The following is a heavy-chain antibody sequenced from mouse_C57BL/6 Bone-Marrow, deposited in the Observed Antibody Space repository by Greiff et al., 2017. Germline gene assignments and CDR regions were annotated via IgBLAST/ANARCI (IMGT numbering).Heavy chain of an antibody. D-gene: IGHD2-4*01. CDR3: AAYDYYAY. Sequence: QVQLQQPGAELVMPGASVKLSCKASGYTFTSYWMHWVKQRPGQGLEWIGEIDPSGSYTNYNQKFKGKSTLTVDKSSSTAYMQLSRLTSEDSAVYYCAAYDYYAYWGQGTLVTVSA. CDR1: GYTFTSYW. CDR2: IDPSGSYT. J-gene: IGHJ3*01. V-gene: IGHV1-69*01.